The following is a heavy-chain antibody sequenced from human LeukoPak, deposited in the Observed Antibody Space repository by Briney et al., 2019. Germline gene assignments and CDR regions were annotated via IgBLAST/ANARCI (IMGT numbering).Heavy chain of an antibody. CDR2: IYYSGST. V-gene: IGHV4-31*03. Sequence: SETLSLTCTVSGGSISSGGYYWSWIRQHPGKGLEWIGYIYYSGSTYYNPSLKSRATISVDTSKNQFSLKLSSVTAADTAVYYCAVTVTKGWWFDPWGQGTLVTVSS. CDR1: GGSISSGGYY. J-gene: IGHJ5*02. D-gene: IGHD4-11*01. CDR3: AVTVTKGWWFDP.